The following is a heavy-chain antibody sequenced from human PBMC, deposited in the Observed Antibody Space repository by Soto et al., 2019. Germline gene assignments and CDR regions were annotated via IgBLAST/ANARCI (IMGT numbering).Heavy chain of an antibody. CDR2: INHSGST. CDR1: GGSFSGYY. Sequence: SETLSLTCAVYGGSFSGYYWSWIRQPPGKGLEWIGEINHSGSTNYNPSLKSRVTISVDTSKNQSSLKLSSVTAADTAVYYCAREQWLAQVDYWGQGTLVTVS. V-gene: IGHV4-34*01. D-gene: IGHD6-19*01. J-gene: IGHJ4*02. CDR3: AREQWLAQVDY.